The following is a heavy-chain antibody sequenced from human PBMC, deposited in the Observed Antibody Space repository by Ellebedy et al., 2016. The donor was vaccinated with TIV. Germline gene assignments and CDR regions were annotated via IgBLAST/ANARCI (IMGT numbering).Heavy chain of an antibody. J-gene: IGHJ4*02. D-gene: IGHD6-19*01. V-gene: IGHV3-69-1*01. CDR1: GFPFSGYT. Sequence: GESLKISCAASGFPFSGYTLSWIRQAPGKGLEWVSTSTFYADSLKGRITVSRDNARNSVYLQMHSLRAEDTAVYYCARDASAWSRDYWGQGTLVIASS. CDR3: ARDASAWSRDY. CDR2: ST.